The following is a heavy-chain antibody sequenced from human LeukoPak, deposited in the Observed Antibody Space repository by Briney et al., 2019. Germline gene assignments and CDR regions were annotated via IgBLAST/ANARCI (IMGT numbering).Heavy chain of an antibody. CDR2: ISAYNGNT. V-gene: IGHV1-18*01. CDR1: VYTFTSYG. CDR3: ARGGGYSGYDLIDY. J-gene: IGHJ4*02. D-gene: IGHD5-12*01. Sequence: ASVKVSLKSSVYTFTSYGISWVRQAPGQGLEWMGWISAYNGNTNYAQKLQGRVTMTTDTSTSTAYMELRSLRSDDTAVYYCARGGGYSGYDLIDYWGQGTLVTVSS.